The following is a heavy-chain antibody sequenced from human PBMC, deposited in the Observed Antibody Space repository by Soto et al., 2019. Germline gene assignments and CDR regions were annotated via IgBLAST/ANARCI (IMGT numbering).Heavy chain of an antibody. D-gene: IGHD3-22*01. Sequence: QVQLVESGGGVVQPGRSLRLSCAASGFTFSSYGMHWVRQAPGKGLGWVAVIWYDGSNKYYADSLKGRFTISRDNSKKTLYLQVNSLRAEDTAVYFCARDDYDSSGYYYVDYWGQGALVTVSS. CDR1: GFTFSSYG. J-gene: IGHJ4*02. CDR2: IWYDGSNK. CDR3: ARDDYDSSGYYYVDY. V-gene: IGHV3-33*01.